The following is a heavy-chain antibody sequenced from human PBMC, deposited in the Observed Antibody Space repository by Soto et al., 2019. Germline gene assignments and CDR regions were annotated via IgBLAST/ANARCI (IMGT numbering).Heavy chain of an antibody. D-gene: IGHD3-22*01. CDR3: AHNYYVG. J-gene: IGHJ4*02. Sequence: PGGSLRLSCAASGFTFSNYAMSWLRQAPGKGLEWVPTISGGGDSTYYADSVKGRFTISRDNSNNTLYLQMNSLTAEDTAVYYCAHNYYVGWGQGTLVTVSS. CDR1: GFTFSNYA. V-gene: IGHV3-23*01. CDR2: ISGGGDST.